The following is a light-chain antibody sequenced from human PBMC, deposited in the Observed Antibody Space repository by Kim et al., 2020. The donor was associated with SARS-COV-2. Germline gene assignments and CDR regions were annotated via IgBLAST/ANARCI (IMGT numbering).Light chain of an antibody. J-gene: IGLJ2*01. Sequence: GQSITISCTGTSSGVGGYNLVSWYQQHPGKAPKLMIYEVSKRPSGVSNRFSGSKSGNTASLTISGLQAEDEADYYCCSYAGSSTLVFGGGTQLTVL. CDR1: SSGVGGYNL. V-gene: IGLV2-23*02. CDR3: CSYAGSSTLV. CDR2: EVS.